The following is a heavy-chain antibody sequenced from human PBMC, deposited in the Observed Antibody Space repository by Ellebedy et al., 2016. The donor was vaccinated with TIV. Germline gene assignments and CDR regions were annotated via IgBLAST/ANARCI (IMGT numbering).Heavy chain of an antibody. CDR3: ARLGLRSSGTFGGDV. J-gene: IGHJ6*02. Sequence: MPSETLSLTCTVSGGSIRGYYWSWIRQPAGKGMEWIERIYTTGSGDYNPSLQSRVTMSVDTSKNQFSLHLRSVTAADTAVYFCARLGLRSSGTFGGDVWGQGTTVTVSS. V-gene: IGHV4-4*07. CDR2: IYTTGSG. D-gene: IGHD6-19*01. CDR1: GGSIRGYY.